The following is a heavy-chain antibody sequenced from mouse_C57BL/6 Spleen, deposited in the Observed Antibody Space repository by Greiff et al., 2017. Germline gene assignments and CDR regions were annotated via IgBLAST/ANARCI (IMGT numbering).Heavy chain of an antibody. V-gene: IGHV1-69*01. CDR1: GYTFTSYW. Sequence: VQLQQPGAELVMPGASVKLSCKASGYTFTSYWMHWVKQRPGQGLEWIGEIDPSDSYTNYNQKFKGKSTLTVDKSSSTAYMQLSSLTSEDSAVYYCARLGELGGFDYWGQGTTLTVSS. J-gene: IGHJ2*01. CDR3: ARLGELGGFDY. D-gene: IGHD1-3*01. CDR2: IDPSDSYT.